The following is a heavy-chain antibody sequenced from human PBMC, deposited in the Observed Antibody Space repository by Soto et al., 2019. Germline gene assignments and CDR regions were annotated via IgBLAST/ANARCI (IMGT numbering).Heavy chain of an antibody. V-gene: IGHV3-15*07. CDR3: TTEWSAAFEY. D-gene: IGHD3-3*01. Sequence: EVQLLESGGRLVKPGWPLRLSCVGSGFTFISPWMNWVRQAPGKGLEWVGRIKEIRYGGTSDYAAPVKGRFTLSRDDSQNTLYLQMNSLKTEYTGVYDCTTEWSAAFEYWGQGALVTFSS. CDR2: IKEIRYGGTS. J-gene: IGHJ4*02. CDR1: GFTFISPW.